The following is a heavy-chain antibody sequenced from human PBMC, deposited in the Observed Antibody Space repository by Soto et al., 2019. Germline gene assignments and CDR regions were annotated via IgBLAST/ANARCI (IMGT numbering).Heavy chain of an antibody. Sequence: SETLSLTCVYDGSFSGNYWIWIRQPPGKGLEWIGEINHSGATNYNPSLKSRVTISVDTSKSHFSLSLSSVTAADTAVYHCSKGIIPARGVFGYWARGTKVTVSS. V-gene: IGHV4-34*01. CDR2: INHSGAT. CDR3: SKGIIPARGVFGY. D-gene: IGHD6-6*01. CDR1: DGSFSGNY. J-gene: IGHJ4*02.